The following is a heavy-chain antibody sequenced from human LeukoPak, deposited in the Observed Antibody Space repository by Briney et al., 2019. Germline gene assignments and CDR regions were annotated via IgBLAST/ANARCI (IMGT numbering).Heavy chain of an antibody. V-gene: IGHV1-24*01. CDR3: ATTYYGSQGYYYGMDV. CDR1: GYTLTELS. CDR2: FDPEDGET. Sequence: ASVKVSCKVSGYTLTELSMHWVRQAPGKGLEWMGGFDPEDGETIYAQKLQGRVTMTEDTSTDTAYMELSSLRSEDTAVYYCATTYYGSQGYYYGMDVWGQGTTVTVSS. J-gene: IGHJ6*02. D-gene: IGHD3-10*01.